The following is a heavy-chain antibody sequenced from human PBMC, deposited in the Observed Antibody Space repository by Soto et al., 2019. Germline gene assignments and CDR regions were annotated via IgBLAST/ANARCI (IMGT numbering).Heavy chain of an antibody. CDR2: IVVGSGNT. CDR3: AAEGPYSGSYLDY. Sequence: SVKVSCKASGFTFTSSAVQWVRQARGQRLEWIGWIVVGSGNTNYAQKFQERVTITRDMSTSTAYMELSSLRSEDTAVYYCAAEGPYSGSYLDYWGQGTLVTVSS. CDR1: GFTFTSSA. D-gene: IGHD1-26*01. V-gene: IGHV1-58*01. J-gene: IGHJ4*02.